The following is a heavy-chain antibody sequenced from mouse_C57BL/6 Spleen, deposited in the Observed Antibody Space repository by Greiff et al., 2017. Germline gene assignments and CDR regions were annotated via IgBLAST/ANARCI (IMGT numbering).Heavy chain of an antibody. V-gene: IGHV1-52*01. CDR2: IDPSDSET. J-gene: IGHJ3*01. CDR3: ARSGDGYYPAWFAY. CDR1: GYTFTSYW. D-gene: IGHD2-3*01. Sequence: QVQLQQPGAELVRPGSSVKLSCKASGYTFTSYWMHWVKQRPIQGLEWIGNIDPSDSETHYNQKFKDKATLTVDKSSSTAYMQLSSLTSEDSAVYYCARSGDGYYPAWFAYWDQGTLVTVSA.